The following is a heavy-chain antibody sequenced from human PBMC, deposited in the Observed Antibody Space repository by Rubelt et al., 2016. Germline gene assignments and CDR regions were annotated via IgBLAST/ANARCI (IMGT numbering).Heavy chain of an antibody. Sequence: EWIGEINHSGSTNYNPSLKSRVTISVDTSKNQFSLKLSSVTAADTAVYYCARASYGWGAAFDIWGQGTMVTVSS. D-gene: IGHD5-18*01. CDR2: INHSGST. CDR3: ARASYGWGAAFDI. J-gene: IGHJ3*02. V-gene: IGHV4-34*01.